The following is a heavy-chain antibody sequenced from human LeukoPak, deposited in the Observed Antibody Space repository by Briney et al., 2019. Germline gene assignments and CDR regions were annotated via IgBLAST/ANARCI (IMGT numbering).Heavy chain of an antibody. D-gene: IGHD3-10*01. CDR3: ARAGYGSGPREPYYYGMDV. CDR2: IYHSGST. J-gene: IGHJ6*04. Sequence: SETLSLTCAVSGGSISSGGYSWSWIRQPPGKGLEWIGYIYHSGSTYYNPSLKGRVTISVDRSKNQFSLKLSSVTAADTAVYYCARAGYGSGPREPYYYGMDVWGKGTTVTVSS. V-gene: IGHV4-30-2*01. CDR1: GGSISSGGYS.